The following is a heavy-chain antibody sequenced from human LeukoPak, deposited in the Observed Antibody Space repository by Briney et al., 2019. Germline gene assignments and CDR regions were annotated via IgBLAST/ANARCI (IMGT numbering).Heavy chain of an antibody. J-gene: IGHJ3*02. D-gene: IGHD6-19*01. V-gene: IGHV5-51*01. CDR1: GYSFTIYW. Sequence: GKSVKISCKCSGYSFTIYWIGWVRPMPGKCLEWMGIIYPGDSDARYSPSFQGQVTFSGDKSISTAYLQWSSLKASDTAMYYCARDLSAAVADLSAVDAFDIWGQGTMVTVSS. CDR3: ARDLSAAVADLSAVDAFDI. CDR2: IYPGDSDA.